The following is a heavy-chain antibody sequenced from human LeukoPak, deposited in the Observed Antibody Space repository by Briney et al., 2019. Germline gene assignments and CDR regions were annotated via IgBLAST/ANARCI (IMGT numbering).Heavy chain of an antibody. CDR1: GFTFSSDG. D-gene: IGHD4-17*01. Sequence: RRSLRLSCAASGFTFSSDGMYWVRQAPGKGLEWVSVISYDGSNKYYADSVKGRFTISTDNTKNTLYLQMNRLRAEDTPVYYCENGESRGDDFDIWGQGTMVTVSS. J-gene: IGHJ3*02. V-gene: IGHV3-30*18. CDR3: ENGESRGDDFDI. CDR2: ISYDGSNK.